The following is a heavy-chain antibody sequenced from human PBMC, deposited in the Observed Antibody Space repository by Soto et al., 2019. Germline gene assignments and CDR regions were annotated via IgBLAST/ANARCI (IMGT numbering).Heavy chain of an antibody. Sequence: QVTLKESGPVLVKPTETLTLTCTVSGFSLSNARMGVSWIRQPPGKALEWLAHIFSNDEKSYSTSLKSRLTITKDTAKSQVVLTMTNRDPVDTATYYCARIPSYYYYGMDVGGQGTTVTVAS. V-gene: IGHV2-26*01. J-gene: IGHJ6*02. CDR2: IFSNDEK. CDR1: GFSLSNARMG. CDR3: ARIPSYYYYGMDV.